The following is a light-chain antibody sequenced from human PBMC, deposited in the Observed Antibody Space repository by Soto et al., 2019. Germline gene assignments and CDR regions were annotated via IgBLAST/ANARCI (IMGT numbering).Light chain of an antibody. J-gene: IGKJ5*01. Sequence: ELFLTQSPDTLSLSPGERATLTCRASQSVTNYIAWYQQRPGQAPRLLIYDASNRATGVPARFSGSGSGTDFTLTISSLEPEDFAVYYCHQRQYWPPITFGQGTRLEIK. V-gene: IGKV3-11*01. CDR1: QSVTNY. CDR2: DAS. CDR3: HQRQYWPPIT.